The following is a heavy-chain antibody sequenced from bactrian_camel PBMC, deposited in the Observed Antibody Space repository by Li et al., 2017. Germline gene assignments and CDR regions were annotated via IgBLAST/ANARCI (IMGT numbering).Heavy chain of an antibody. Sequence: HVQLVESGGGSVQAGGSLKLSCAASGYQFMSCGVGWFRQAPGNECELVSIISSAGSTYYADYAKGRFAISRDNAKNMLYLQLNSLKTEDTAMYYCAPAGRSYVDINCRASLGQGTQVTVS. CDR2: ISSAGST. J-gene: IGHJ4*01. D-gene: IGHD7*01. CDR1: GYQFMSCG. V-gene: IGHV3S55*01.